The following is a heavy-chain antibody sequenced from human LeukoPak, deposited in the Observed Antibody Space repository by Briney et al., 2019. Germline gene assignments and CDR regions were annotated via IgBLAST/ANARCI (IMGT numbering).Heavy chain of an antibody. D-gene: IGHD3-3*01. J-gene: IGHJ4*02. CDR1: GGSISSGGYY. CDR2: IYYSGST. V-gene: IGHV4-31*03. Sequence: SQTLSLTCTVSGGSISSGGYYWSWIRQHPGKGLEWIGYIYYSGSTYYNPSLKSRVTISVDTSKNQFSLKLSSVTAADTAVYYCARGSRDFGVVLYGYWGQGTLVTVSS. CDR3: ARGSRDFGVVLYGY.